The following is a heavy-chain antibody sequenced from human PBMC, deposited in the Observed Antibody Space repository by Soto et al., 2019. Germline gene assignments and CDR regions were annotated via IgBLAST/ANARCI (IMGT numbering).Heavy chain of an antibody. CDR3: VYRDFGDYFFQF. D-gene: IGHD4-17*01. Sequence: QITLKESGPTLVKPTQPLTLTCTFSGFSLTTQGVHVGWIRKPPGKALEWLALIYWDDNDVYSPSLKNRLTITKDTSKSQVVLTLATVDPVDTATYYCVYRDFGDYFFQFWGQGILVNVSS. CDR2: IYWDDND. V-gene: IGHV2-5*02. J-gene: IGHJ4*02. CDR1: GFSLTTQGVH.